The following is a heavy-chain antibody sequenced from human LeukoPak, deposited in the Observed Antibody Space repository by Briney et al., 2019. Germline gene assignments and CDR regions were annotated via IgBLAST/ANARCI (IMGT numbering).Heavy chain of an antibody. CDR3: ARDRPGKGNSGGWYHDY. J-gene: IGHJ4*02. Sequence: ASVKVSCKASGYTFTGYYMHWVRQAPGQGLEWMGWINPNSGGTNYAQKFQGRVTMTRDTSISTAYMELSRLRSDDTAVYYCARDRPGKGNSGGWYHDYGAQGTRSPVPS. V-gene: IGHV1-2*02. D-gene: IGHD6-19*01. CDR1: GYTFTGYY. CDR2: INPNSGGT.